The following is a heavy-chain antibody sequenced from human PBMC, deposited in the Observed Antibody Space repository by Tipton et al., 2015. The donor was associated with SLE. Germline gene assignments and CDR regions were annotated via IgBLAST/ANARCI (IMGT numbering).Heavy chain of an antibody. CDR1: GGSISSSSYY. CDR3: ARDKHSSGWDAFDI. V-gene: IGHV4-39*07. Sequence: TLSLTCTVSGGSISSSSYYWGWIRQPPGKGLEWIGSIYYSGSTHYNPSLKSRVTISVDTSKNQFSLKLSSVTAADTAVYYCARDKHSSGWDAFDIWGQGTMVTVSS. CDR2: IYYSGST. D-gene: IGHD6-19*01. J-gene: IGHJ3*02.